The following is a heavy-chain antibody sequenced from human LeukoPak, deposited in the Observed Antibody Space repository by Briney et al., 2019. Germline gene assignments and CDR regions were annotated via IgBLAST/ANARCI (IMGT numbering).Heavy chain of an antibody. V-gene: IGHV3-48*01. CDR2: ISYSSSIT. CDR3: ARNMYTSGWYRLGY. J-gene: IGHJ4*02. D-gene: IGHD6-19*01. CDR1: GFTFSSYS. Sequence: GGSLRLSCATSGFTFSSYSMNWVRQAPGKGLEWISYISYSSSITYYADSVKGRFTISRDNAKNSLYLQMNSLRAEDTAVYYCARNMYTSGWYRLGYWGQGALVTVSS.